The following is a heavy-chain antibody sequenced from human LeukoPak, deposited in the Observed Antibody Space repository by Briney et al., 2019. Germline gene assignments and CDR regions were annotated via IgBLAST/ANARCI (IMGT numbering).Heavy chain of an antibody. CDR1: GASISTYF. J-gene: IGHJ3*02. V-gene: IGHV4-59*08. D-gene: IGHD6-25*01. Sequence: SETLSLTCTVSGASISTYFWSWIRQPPGKGLEWIGYVYSSGSTNYNPSLKSRVNISVDTAKNQVSLKLSSVTAADTAMYYCARQVYRSAYAFDIWGQGTVVTVSS. CDR3: ARQVYRSAYAFDI. CDR2: VYSSGST.